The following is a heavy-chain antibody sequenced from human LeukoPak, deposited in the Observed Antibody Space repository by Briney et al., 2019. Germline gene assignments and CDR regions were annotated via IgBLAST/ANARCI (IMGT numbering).Heavy chain of an antibody. CDR2: IYYSGST. CDR1: GGSLRSSGHW. J-gene: IGHJ5*02. D-gene: IGHD2-15*01. V-gene: IGHV4-39*01. CDR3: ARSAYYYGSGSYRKAGYCSGGSCSLGHWFDP. Sequence: SETLSLTCTVSGGSLRSSGHWWVWIRQPPGKGLEWIGSIYYSGSTYYNPSLKSRVTISVDTSKNQFSLKLSSVTAADTAVYYCARSAYYYGSGSYRKAGYCSGGSCSLGHWFDPWGQGTLVTVSS.